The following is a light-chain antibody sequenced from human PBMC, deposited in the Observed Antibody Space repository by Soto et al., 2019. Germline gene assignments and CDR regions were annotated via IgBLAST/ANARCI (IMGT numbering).Light chain of an antibody. Sequence: AIQVTQSPSSLSASVGDRVTITCRTSQGIRSALGWYQQKPGKVPKLLIYAASTLQSGVPSRFSGSGSGRDFTLAISSLQPEDSATYYCQQSFSTPQTFGGGTKVDNK. CDR3: QQSFSTPQT. J-gene: IGKJ4*01. CDR1: QGIRSA. CDR2: AAS. V-gene: IGKV1-6*01.